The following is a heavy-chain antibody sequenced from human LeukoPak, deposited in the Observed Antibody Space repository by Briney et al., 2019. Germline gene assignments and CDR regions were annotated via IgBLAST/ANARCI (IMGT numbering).Heavy chain of an antibody. J-gene: IGHJ6*02. D-gene: IGHD3-3*01. CDR2: ISSSSSTI. CDR3: AREHVPPTISINNYYYYYGMDV. CDR1: GFTFSSYS. V-gene: IGHV3-48*01. Sequence: PGGSLRLSCAASGFTFSSYSMNWVRQAPGKGLEWVSYISSSSSTIYYADSVKGRFTISRDNAKNTLYLQMNSLRAEDTAVYYCAREHVPPTISINNYYYYYGMDVWGQGTTVTVSS.